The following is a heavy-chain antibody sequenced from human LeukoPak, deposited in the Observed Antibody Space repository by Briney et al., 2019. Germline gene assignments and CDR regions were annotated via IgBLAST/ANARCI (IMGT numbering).Heavy chain of an antibody. CDR3: AKDRRSGSLLDY. CDR2: ISYDGSNK. V-gene: IGHV3-30*18. D-gene: IGHD1-26*01. J-gene: IGHJ4*02. CDR1: GFTFSSYG. Sequence: LSGRSLRLSCAASGFTFSSYGMHWVRQAPGKGLEWVAVISYDGSNKYYADSVKGRFTISRDNSKNTLYLQMNSLRAEDTAVYYCAKDRRSGSLLDYWGQGTLVTVSS.